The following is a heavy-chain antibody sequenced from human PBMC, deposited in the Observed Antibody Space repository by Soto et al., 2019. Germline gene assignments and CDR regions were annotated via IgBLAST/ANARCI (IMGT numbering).Heavy chain of an antibody. CDR1: GDSFSSISNHY. D-gene: IGHD3-10*01. V-gene: IGHV4-59*11. CDR3: ARVWGGAFDI. J-gene: IGHJ3*02. Sequence: SETLSLTCTFTGDSFSSISNHYCSWIRQPPGKGLEWLGYISYSGNTNYNPSLKSRVSISVDTSKNQFSLKLSSVTAADTAVYYCARVWGGAFDIWGQGTMVTVSS. CDR2: ISYSGNT.